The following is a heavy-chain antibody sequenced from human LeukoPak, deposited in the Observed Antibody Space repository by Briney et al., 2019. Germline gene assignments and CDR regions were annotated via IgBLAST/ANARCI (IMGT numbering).Heavy chain of an antibody. CDR3: ASSEGIAVAIYYYYGMDV. Sequence: GSSVKVSCKASGGTFSSYAISWVRQAPGQGLEWMGRIIPILGIANYAQRFQGRVTITADKSTSTAYMELSSLRSEDTAVYYCASSEGIAVAIYYYYGMDVWGQGTTVTVSS. J-gene: IGHJ6*02. D-gene: IGHD6-19*01. V-gene: IGHV1-69*04. CDR2: IIPILGIA. CDR1: GGTFSSYA.